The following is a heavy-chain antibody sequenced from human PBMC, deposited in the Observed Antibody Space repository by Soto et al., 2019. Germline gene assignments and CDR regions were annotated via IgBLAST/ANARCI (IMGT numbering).Heavy chain of an antibody. CDR1: GDTISTGGYS. Sequence: QLQLQESGSRLVKSSEPLSLTCAVSGDTISTGGYSWAWIRQPPGKPLEWIGHTYHSGNPYYNPPLKSRVIKSACRSKIQWSRKMSSVTAADTAVYCGDRESYGHFVGYFGPSGYDTRATVSS. CDR3: DRESYGHFVGYFGP. CDR2: TYHSGNP. J-gene: IGHJ5*02. V-gene: IGHV4-30-2*01. D-gene: IGHD4-17*01.